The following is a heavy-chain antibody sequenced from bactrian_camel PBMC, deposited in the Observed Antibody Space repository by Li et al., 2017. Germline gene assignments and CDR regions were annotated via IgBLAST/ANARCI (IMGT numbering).Heavy chain of an antibody. CDR2: MDSDGTT. CDR3: AADHQDPSRGAYFDHCNY. CDR1: PYIFTRCG. V-gene: IGHV3S10*01. Sequence: DVQLVESGGGSVQAGGSLKLSCAVSPYIFTRCGLGWYRQAPGNVRELVSSMDSDGTTIYADSVKGRFTISQDNEKNMLYLQMNSLKTEDTAMYYCAADHQDPSRGAYFDHCNYMGQGTQVTVS. J-gene: IGHJ4*01. D-gene: IGHD2*01.